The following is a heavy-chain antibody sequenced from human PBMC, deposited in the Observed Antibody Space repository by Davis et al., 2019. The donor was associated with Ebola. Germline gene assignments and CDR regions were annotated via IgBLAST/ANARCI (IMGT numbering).Heavy chain of an antibody. D-gene: IGHD2-8*02. Sequence: GGSLRLSCATSGFTFSNYAMNWVRQPPGKGLEWVSTIIRIINYKYYTESVKGRFTISRYKANNSLTLQMNSLGAEDTAVYYCARGRRLLADAFHIWGQGTMVTASS. CDR2: IIRIINYK. CDR3: ARGRRLLADAFHI. V-gene: IGHV3-21*01. J-gene: IGHJ3*02. CDR1: GFTFSNYA.